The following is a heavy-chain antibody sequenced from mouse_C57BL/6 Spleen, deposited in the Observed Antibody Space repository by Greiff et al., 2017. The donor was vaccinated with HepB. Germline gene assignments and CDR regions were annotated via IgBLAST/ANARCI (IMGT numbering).Heavy chain of an antibody. CDR2: ISNGGGST. CDR1: GFTFSDYY. Sequence: EVQLVESGGGLVQPGGSLKLSCAASGFTFSDYYMYWVRQTPEKRLEWVAYISNGGGSTYYPDTVKGRFTISRDNAKNTLYLQMSRLKSEDTAMYYCARGGLLRLGFAYWGQGTLVTVSA. J-gene: IGHJ3*01. D-gene: IGHD1-2*01. V-gene: IGHV5-12*01. CDR3: ARGGLLRLGFAY.